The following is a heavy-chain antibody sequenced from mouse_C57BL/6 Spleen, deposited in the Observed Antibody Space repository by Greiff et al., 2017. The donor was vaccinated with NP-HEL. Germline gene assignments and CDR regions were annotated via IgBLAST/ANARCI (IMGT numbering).Heavy chain of an antibody. CDR3: SRRDDYDTYAMDY. Sequence: VQLQQPGAELVKPGASVKLSCKASGYTFTSYWMHWVKQRPGRGLEWIGRIDPNSGGTKYNEKFKSKATLTVDKSSSTAYLQLSSLTSEDSAVYDCSRRDDYDTYAMDYWGQGTSVTVSS. V-gene: IGHV1-72*01. J-gene: IGHJ4*01. CDR2: IDPNSGGT. CDR1: GYTFTSYW. D-gene: IGHD2-4*01.